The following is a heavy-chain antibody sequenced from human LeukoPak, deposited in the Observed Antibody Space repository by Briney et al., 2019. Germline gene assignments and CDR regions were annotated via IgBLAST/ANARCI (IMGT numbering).Heavy chain of an antibody. CDR2: INPSGGST. D-gene: IGHD3-22*01. CDR3: ARGQYYYDSSGRVDAFDI. J-gene: IGHJ3*02. CDR1: GYTFTSYY. V-gene: IGHV1-46*01. Sequence: ASVTVSCKASGYTFTSYYIHWVRQAPGQGLEWMGIINPSGGSTSYAQKFQGRVTMTRDMSTSTVFMELSSLRSEDTAVYYCARGQYYYDSSGRVDAFDIWGQGTMVTVSP.